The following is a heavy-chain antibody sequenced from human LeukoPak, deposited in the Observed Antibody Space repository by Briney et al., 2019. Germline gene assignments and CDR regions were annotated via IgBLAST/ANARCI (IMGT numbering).Heavy chain of an antibody. D-gene: IGHD2-2*01. CDR2: ISGSGVST. V-gene: IGHV3-23*01. CDR1: GFTFSSYA. Sequence: GGSLRLSCAASGFTFSSYAMSWVRQAPGKGLEWVSAISGSGVSTYYADSVKGRFTISRDNSKNTLYLQMNSLRAEDTAVYYCAKPRIPYYCSSTSCHEGGFDCWGQGTLVTVSS. CDR3: AKPRIPYYCSSTSCHEGGFDC. J-gene: IGHJ4*02.